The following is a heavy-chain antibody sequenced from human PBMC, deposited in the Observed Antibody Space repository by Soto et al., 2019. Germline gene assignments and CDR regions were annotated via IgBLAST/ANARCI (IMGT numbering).Heavy chain of an antibody. CDR1: GYTLTELS. V-gene: IGHV1-24*01. CDR2: FDPEDGET. CDR3: APDSPYSSSANPYFDY. J-gene: IGHJ4*02. Sequence: QVQLVQSGAEVKKPGAAVKVSCQVSGYTLTELSMHWVRQAPGKGPEWMGGFDPEDGETLYAQKFQGRVTMTEDTYTDTAYMELSSLRSADTALYYCAPDSPYSSSANPYFDYWGKGTMVTVYS. D-gene: IGHD6-6*01.